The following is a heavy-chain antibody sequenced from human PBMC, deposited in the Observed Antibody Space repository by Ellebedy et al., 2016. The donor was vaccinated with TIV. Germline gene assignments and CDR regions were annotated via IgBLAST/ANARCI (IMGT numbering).Heavy chain of an antibody. CDR2: ISANNGDT. CDR3: ARKGTSLPLDY. J-gene: IGHJ4*02. D-gene: IGHD2-2*01. CDR1: GFTFTSYG. Sequence: AASVQVSCKASGFTFTSYGFTWVRQATGQGLEWMGWISANNGDTHYAQKVQGRITMTTDTSTSTDYMEVRSLRSDVTAVYNCARKGTSLPLDYWGQGTLVTVSS. V-gene: IGHV1-18*01.